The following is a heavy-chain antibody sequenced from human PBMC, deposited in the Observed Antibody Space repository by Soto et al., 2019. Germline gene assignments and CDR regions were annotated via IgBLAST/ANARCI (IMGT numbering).Heavy chain of an antibody. CDR2: IKQDGSEK. J-gene: IGHJ4*02. Sequence: EVQLVESGGGLVQPGGSLRLSCAASGFTFSSYWMSWVRQAPGKGLEWVANIKQDGSEKYYVDSVKGRFTISRDNAKNSLYLQMTSLTAEDTAVYFCARDLSLITLVLRVSDFWGQGTLVTVSS. V-gene: IGHV3-7*01. CDR1: GFTFSSYW. D-gene: IGHD3-10*01. CDR3: ARDLSLITLVLRVSDF.